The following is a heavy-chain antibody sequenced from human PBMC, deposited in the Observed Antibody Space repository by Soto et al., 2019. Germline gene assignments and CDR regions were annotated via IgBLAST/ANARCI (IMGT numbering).Heavy chain of an antibody. CDR2: INPNSGGT. CDR3: ARDLDYYDSSGFDY. J-gene: IGHJ4*02. V-gene: IGHV1-2*04. CDR1: GYTFTGYY. D-gene: IGHD3-22*01. Sequence: QVPLVQSGAEVKKPGASVKVSCKASGYTFTGYYMHWVRQAPGQGLEWMGWINPNSGGTNYAQKFQGWVTMTRDTSISTAYMELSRLRSDDTAVYYCARDLDYYDSSGFDYWGQGTLVTVSS.